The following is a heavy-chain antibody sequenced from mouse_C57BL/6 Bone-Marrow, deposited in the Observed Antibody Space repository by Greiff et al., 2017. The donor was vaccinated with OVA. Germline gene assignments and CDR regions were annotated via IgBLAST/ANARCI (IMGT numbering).Heavy chain of an antibody. V-gene: IGHV14-4*01. CDR1: GFNIKDDY. CDR3: NSYGYYFDY. Sequence: VQLQQSGAELVRPGASVKLSCTASGFNIKDDYMHWVKQRPEQGLEWIGWIDPENGDTEYASKFQGKATITADTSSNTAYLQLSSLTSEDTAVYYCNSYGYYFDYSGQGTTPTVSS. J-gene: IGHJ2*01. D-gene: IGHD2-2*01. CDR2: IDPENGDT.